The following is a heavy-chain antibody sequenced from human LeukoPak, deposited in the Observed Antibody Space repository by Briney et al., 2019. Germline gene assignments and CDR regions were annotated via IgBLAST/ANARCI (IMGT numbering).Heavy chain of an antibody. CDR1: GGTFSSYA. CDR2: IIPIFGTA. CDR3: AGAYSDYNFIFDY. D-gene: IGHD5-12*01. J-gene: IGHJ4*02. V-gene: IGHV1-69*13. Sequence: SVKVSFKASGGTFSSYAISWVRQAPGQGLEWMGGIIPIFGTANYAQKFQGRVTITADESTSTAYMELSSLRSADTAVYYCAGAYSDYNFIFDYWGQGTLVTVSS.